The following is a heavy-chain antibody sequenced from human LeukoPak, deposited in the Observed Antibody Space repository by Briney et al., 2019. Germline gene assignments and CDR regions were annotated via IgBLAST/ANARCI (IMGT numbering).Heavy chain of an antibody. CDR3: ARGGNYYDSSGYSRASNFDY. J-gene: IGHJ4*02. V-gene: IGHV1-8*01. CDR1: GYTFTSYD. Sequence: GASVKVSRKASGYTFTSYDINWVRQATGQGLEWMGWMNPNSGNTGYAQKFQGRVTMTRNTSISTAYMELSSLRSEDTAVYYCARGGNYYDSSGYSRASNFDYWGQGTLVTVSS. CDR2: MNPNSGNT. D-gene: IGHD3-22*01.